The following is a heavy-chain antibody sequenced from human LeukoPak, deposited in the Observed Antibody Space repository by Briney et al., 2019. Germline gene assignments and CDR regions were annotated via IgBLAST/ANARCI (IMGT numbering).Heavy chain of an antibody. CDR1: GVSISSGGSS. J-gene: IGHJ4*02. Sequence: SQTLSLTCAVSGVSISSGGSSWSWIRQPPGKGLEWIGFIYHSGSTYYNPSLKSRVTISIDRSKNQFSLKLRSVTAADTAVYYCARHSTFFGVVIIKGRVRGPFDYWGQGTLVTVSS. CDR2: IYHSGST. V-gene: IGHV4-30-2*01. D-gene: IGHD3-3*01. CDR3: ARHSTFFGVVIIKGRVRGPFDY.